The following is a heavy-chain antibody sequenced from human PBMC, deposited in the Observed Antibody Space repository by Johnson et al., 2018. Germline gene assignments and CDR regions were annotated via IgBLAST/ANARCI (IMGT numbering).Heavy chain of an antibody. CDR1: GVLFSNYG. D-gene: IGHD3-16*01. Sequence: VQLVESGGGVVQPGRSXRLSCAASGVLFSNYGMHWVRQAPGKGLEWAAVLSYDGSNQFSADSVKGRFTISRDNSENTLYLQINILRAEATAGYYCAKVFSYGYYYYYMDVWGKGTTVTVSS. V-gene: IGHV3-30*18. CDR2: LSYDGSNQ. CDR3: AKVFSYGYYYYYMDV. J-gene: IGHJ6*03.